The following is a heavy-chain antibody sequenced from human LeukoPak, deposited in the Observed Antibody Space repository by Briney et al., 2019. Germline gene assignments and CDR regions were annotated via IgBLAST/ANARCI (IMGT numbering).Heavy chain of an antibody. CDR3: ARSAYYDFWSGPGDWFDP. Sequence: SETLSLTCAVYGGSFSGYYWSWIRQPPGKGLEWIGEINHSGSTNYNPSLKSRVTISVDTSKNQFSLKLSSVAAADTAVYYCARSAYYDFWSGPGDWFDPWGQGTLVTVSS. CDR1: GGSFSGYY. CDR2: INHSGST. J-gene: IGHJ5*02. V-gene: IGHV4-34*01. D-gene: IGHD3-3*01.